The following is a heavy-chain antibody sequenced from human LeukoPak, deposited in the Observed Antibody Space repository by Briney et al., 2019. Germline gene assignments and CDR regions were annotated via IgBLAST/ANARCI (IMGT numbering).Heavy chain of an antibody. CDR3: AREMYGSRLYSFDY. CDR2: IVGGGSDRT. V-gene: IGHV3-48*03. D-gene: IGHD3-10*01. J-gene: IGHJ4*02. CDR1: GFSFSSYG. Sequence: GGSQRLSCASSGFSFSSYGMVGLRQAPGKGLEWVSHIVGGGSDRTYYADSVKGRFTVSRENAKNSLYLHMNSQKAEDTAVYYCAREMYGSRLYSFDYWGQGTLVTVSS.